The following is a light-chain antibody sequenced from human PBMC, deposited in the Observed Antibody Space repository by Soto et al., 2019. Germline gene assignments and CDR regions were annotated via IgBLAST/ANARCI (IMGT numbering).Light chain of an antibody. CDR2: AAS. CDR1: QSISSS. J-gene: IGKJ2*01. CDR3: QQSYSSPHMYT. V-gene: IGKV1-39*01. Sequence: DIQMTQSPSSLSASVGDRVTITCRASQSISSSLNWYQQKPGKAPDLLIYAASNLQSGVPSRFSGSGSGTDLTLTISSLQPEDFATYYCQQSYSSPHMYTFGQGTKLEIK.